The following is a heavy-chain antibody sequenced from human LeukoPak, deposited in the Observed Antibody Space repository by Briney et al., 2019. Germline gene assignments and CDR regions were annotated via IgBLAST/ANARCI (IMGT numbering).Heavy chain of an antibody. CDR2: IYYSGST. CDR3: ARSMVRGVVTPTFDY. Sequence: SETLSLTCTVSGGSISSSSYYWGWIRQPPGKGLEWIGSIYYSGSTNYNPSLKSRVTISVDTSKNQFSLKLSSVTAADTAVYYCARSMVRGVVTPTFDYWGQGTLVTVSS. CDR1: GGSISSSSYY. V-gene: IGHV4-39*07. J-gene: IGHJ4*02. D-gene: IGHD3-10*01.